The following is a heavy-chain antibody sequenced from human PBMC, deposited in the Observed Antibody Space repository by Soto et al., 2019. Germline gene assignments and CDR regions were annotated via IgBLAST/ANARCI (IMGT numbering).Heavy chain of an antibody. CDR1: GVTFISYA. J-gene: IGHJ4*02. D-gene: IGHD5-18*01. V-gene: IGHV3-30-3*01. CDR2: ISYDGDNK. CDR3: ARDVTYAYNYASDY. Sequence: QVQLVESGGGVVQPGRSLRISCAASGVTFISYAMHWVRQAPGKGLEWVAVISYDGDNKYYADSVKGRFTISRDNSKNTLYLQMNSLRAEDTAVYYCARDVTYAYNYASDYWGQGTLVTVSS.